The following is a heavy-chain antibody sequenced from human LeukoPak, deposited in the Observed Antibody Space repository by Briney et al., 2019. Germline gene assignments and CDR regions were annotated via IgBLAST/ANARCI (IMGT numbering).Heavy chain of an antibody. CDR2: MNPNSGNT. V-gene: IGHV1-8*01. D-gene: IGHD6-13*01. J-gene: IGHJ6*03. CDR1: GYTFTSYD. Sequence: GASVKVSCKASGYTFTSYDINWVRQATGQGLEWMGWMNPNSGNTGYAQKFQGRVTMTRNTSISTAYMELSSLRSEDTAVYYCATGRSYSSSWYTYYYYYYTDVWGKGTTVTVSS. CDR3: ATGRSYSSSWYTYYYYYYTDV.